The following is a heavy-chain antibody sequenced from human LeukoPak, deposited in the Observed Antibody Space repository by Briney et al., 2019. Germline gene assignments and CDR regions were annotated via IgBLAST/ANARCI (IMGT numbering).Heavy chain of an antibody. CDR1: GFTFSSYW. Sequence: PGGTLRLSCAASGFTFSSYWMHWVRQAPGKGLVWVSRINSDGSSTIYAASVKGRFTISRDNAKNTLYLQMNSLRAEDTAVYYCARDLAYCGGDCYSPLDYQYYYMDVWGKGTTVTVSS. D-gene: IGHD2-21*02. CDR3: ARDLAYCGGDCYSPLDYQYYYMDV. J-gene: IGHJ6*03. V-gene: IGHV3-74*01. CDR2: INSDGSST.